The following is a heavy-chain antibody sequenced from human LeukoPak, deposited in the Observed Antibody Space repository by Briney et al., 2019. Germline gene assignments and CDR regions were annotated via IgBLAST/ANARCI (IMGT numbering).Heavy chain of an antibody. V-gene: IGHV3-23*01. CDR2: VSGTGETT. CDR3: AKGHPNYYDNSGYDY. CDR1: GFPLGSYA. Sequence: TGESLRLSCAASGFPLGSYAMSWVRQAPGKGLEWVSTVSGTGETTYYADSVKGRFNISRDNCKNTLYLQMNSLRPDDTAIYYCAKGHPNYYDNSGYDYWGQGTLVTVSS. J-gene: IGHJ4*02. D-gene: IGHD3-22*01.